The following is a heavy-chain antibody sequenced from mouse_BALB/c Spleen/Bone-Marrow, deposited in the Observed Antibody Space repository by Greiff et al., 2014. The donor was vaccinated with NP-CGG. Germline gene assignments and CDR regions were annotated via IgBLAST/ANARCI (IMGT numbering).Heavy chain of an antibody. J-gene: IGHJ4*01. V-gene: IGHV3-2*02. CDR1: GYSITSDYA. Sequence: VQLKESGPGLVKPSQSLSLTCTVTGYSITSDYAWNWIRQFPGNKLEWMGYISYSGSTSYDPSLKSRISITRDTSKNQFFLQLNSVTTEDTPTYYCARSSYFDYDGAMDYWGQGTSVTVSS. CDR2: ISYSGST. CDR3: ARSSYFDYDGAMDY. D-gene: IGHD2-4*01.